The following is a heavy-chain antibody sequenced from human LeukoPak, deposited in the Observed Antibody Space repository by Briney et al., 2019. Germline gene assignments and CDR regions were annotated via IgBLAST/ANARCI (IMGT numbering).Heavy chain of an antibody. V-gene: IGHV3-7*03. J-gene: IGHJ4*02. CDR2: IKQDGSEK. Sequence: GGSLRLSCAASGFTFSDKYMSWIRQAPGKGLEWVANIKQDGSEKYYVDSVKGRFTISRDNAKNSLYLQMNSLRAEDTAVYYCAKFALRYCSGGSCHPFDYWGQGALVTVSS. CDR1: GFTFSDKY. CDR3: AKFALRYCSGGSCHPFDY. D-gene: IGHD2-15*01.